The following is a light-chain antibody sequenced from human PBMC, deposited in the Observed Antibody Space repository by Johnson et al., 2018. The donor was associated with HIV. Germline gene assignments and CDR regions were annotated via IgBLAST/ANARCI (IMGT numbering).Light chain of an antibody. CDR2: DNN. J-gene: IGLJ1*01. CDR3: GTWDSSLSTYV. Sequence: LTQPPSVSAAPGQKVTISCSGSSSNIGNNYVSWYQQLPGTAPKLLIYDNNKRPSGIPDRFSGSKSGTSATLGITGLQTGDEADYYCGTWDSSLSTYVFGSGTKVTVL. CDR1: SSNIGNNY. V-gene: IGLV1-51*01.